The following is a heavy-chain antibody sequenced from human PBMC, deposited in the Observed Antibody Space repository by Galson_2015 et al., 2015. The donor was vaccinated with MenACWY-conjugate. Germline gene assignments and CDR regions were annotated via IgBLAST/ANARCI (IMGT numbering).Heavy chain of an antibody. CDR2: TYCRSKCYS. J-gene: IGHJ5*02. V-gene: IGHV6-1*01. CDR3: ARAAPRYDP. Sequence: CAISGDRVSSNTAAWNWMRQSPPRGLEGLGRTYCRSKCYSGYAVSVKGRITISPDTSKNQFSLQLNSVTYEDTAVSYCARAAPRYDPWGQGALVTVSS. CDR1: GDRVSSNTAA. D-gene: IGHD3-16*02.